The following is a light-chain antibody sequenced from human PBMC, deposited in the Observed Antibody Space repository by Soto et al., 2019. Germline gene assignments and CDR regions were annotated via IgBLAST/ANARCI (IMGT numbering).Light chain of an antibody. Sequence: DIQMTQSPSTLSASVGDRVTITCRASQSIVNWLAWYQQKPGKAPKLLIYDASSLESGVPSRFSGSGSGTEFTLTITGLQPDDFATYYCQQYHSYSRTFGQGTKVDIK. J-gene: IGKJ1*01. CDR3: QQYHSYSRT. CDR1: QSIVNW. CDR2: DAS. V-gene: IGKV1-5*01.